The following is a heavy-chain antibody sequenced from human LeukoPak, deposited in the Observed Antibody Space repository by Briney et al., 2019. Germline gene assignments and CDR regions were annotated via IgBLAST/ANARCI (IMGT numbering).Heavy chain of an antibody. Sequence: MIPKSGNRGYAHNFQGRLTMTRKTDISTAYMELSSLRSDDTAVYYCARGGATGYYGIDVWGQGTTVTVSS. D-gene: IGHD4-4*01. CDR3: ARGGATGYYGIDV. J-gene: IGHJ6*02. V-gene: IGHV1-8*01. CDR2: MIPKSGNR.